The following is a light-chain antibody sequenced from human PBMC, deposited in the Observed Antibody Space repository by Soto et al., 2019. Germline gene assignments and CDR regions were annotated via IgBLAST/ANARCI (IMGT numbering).Light chain of an antibody. Sequence: QSALTQPASVSGSPGQSITISCSGSSGDIGGHKYVSWYQQHPGKAPKLIIYDLTNRPSGVSNRFSGSKSGNTASLTISGLQAEDEADYYCTSYTTSLDVFGSGTKLTVL. CDR2: DLT. CDR1: SGDIGGHKY. V-gene: IGLV2-14*01. CDR3: TSYTTSLDV. J-gene: IGLJ1*01.